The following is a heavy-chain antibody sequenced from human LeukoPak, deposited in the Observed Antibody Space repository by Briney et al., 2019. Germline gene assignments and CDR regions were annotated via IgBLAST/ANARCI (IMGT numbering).Heavy chain of an antibody. CDR1: GFTFSSYA. J-gene: IGHJ6*03. CDR3: VRVPYYYDGSGYFYSNYYHYYMDV. Sequence: GGSLRLSCAASGFTFSSYAMSWVRQAPGKGLEWVSAISGSGGSTYYADSVKGRFTISRDNSKNTLYLEMNSLRAEDTAVYYCVRVPYYYDGSGYFYSNYYHYYMDVWGKGTTVTVSS. V-gene: IGHV3-23*01. D-gene: IGHD3-22*01. CDR2: ISGSGGST.